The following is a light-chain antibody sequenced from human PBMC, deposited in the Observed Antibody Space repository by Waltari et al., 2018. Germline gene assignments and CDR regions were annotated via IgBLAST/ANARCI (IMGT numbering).Light chain of an antibody. CDR2: ATS. CDR1: ESISSH. Sequence: DIQMTQSPSSLSAFVGDRVTITCRASESISSHLNWYQQKPGKAPKLLIYATSNLESGVPSRFSGCVSGTDFTLTVTSLQPEDFATYYCQQSYTTSWTFGQGTKVEI. CDR3: QQSYTTSWT. V-gene: IGKV1-39*01. J-gene: IGKJ1*01.